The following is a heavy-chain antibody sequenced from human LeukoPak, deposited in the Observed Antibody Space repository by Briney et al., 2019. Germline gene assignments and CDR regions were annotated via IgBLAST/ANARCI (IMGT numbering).Heavy chain of an antibody. Sequence: SETLSLTCTVSGGSISSSSYYWGWIRQPPGKGLEWIGNIYYSGSTYYNPSLKSRVTISVDTSKNQFSLKLSSVTAADTAVYYCARDYYGSGSYYIGAFDIWGQGTMVTVSS. D-gene: IGHD3-10*01. CDR3: ARDYYGSGSYYIGAFDI. CDR2: IYYSGST. J-gene: IGHJ3*02. CDR1: GGSISSSSYY. V-gene: IGHV4-39*07.